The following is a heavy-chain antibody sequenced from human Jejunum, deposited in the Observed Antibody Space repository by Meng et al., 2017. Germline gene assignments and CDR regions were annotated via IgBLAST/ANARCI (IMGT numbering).Heavy chain of an antibody. D-gene: IGHD2-2*01. V-gene: IGHV6-1*02. J-gene: IGHJ4*02. Sequence: HVQLQQSGPGLVNPSQTLSLTCVISGDTVSNEGDAWSWIRQSPLRGLEWLGRTYFRSKWFYDYAPSVKSRITVKPDASKNQFSLELRSVTPDDSAIYYCARGPQYALSIFDFWGPGTLVTVSS. CDR1: GDTVSNEGDA. CDR2: TYFRSKWFY. CDR3: ARGPQYALSIFDF.